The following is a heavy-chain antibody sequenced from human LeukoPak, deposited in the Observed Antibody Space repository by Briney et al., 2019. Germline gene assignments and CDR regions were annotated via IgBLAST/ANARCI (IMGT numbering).Heavy chain of an antibody. CDR1: GFTFSVYG. Sequence: GGSLRLSCAASGFTFSVYGMHWVRQAPGKGLEWVALFSADGINIYYADSVKGRFTISRDNPKNMLYLQMNSLRAEDTAVYYCTKAAVYSTTWTPFDDWGQGTLVTVSS. J-gene: IGHJ4*02. CDR2: FSADGINI. CDR3: TKAAVYSTTWTPFDD. V-gene: IGHV3-30*18. D-gene: IGHD2-2*01.